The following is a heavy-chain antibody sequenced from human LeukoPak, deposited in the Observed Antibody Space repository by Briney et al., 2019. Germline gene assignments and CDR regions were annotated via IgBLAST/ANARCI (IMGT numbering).Heavy chain of an antibody. J-gene: IGHJ4*02. CDR1: GGSISSGGYS. Sequence: PSETLSLTCAVSGGSISSGGYSWSWIRQPPGKGLEWIGYIYHSGSTYYNPSLKNRVTISVDRSKNQFSLKLSSVTAADTAVYYCARGRYYPFDYWGQGTLVTVSS. V-gene: IGHV4-30-2*01. D-gene: IGHD2/OR15-2a*01. CDR2: IYHSGST. CDR3: ARGRYYPFDY.